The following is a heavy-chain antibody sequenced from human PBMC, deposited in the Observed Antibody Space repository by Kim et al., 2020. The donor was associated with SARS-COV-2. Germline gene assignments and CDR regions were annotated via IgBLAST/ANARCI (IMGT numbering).Heavy chain of an antibody. CDR2: IKQDGSEK. CDR1: GFTFSTFW. CDR3: ARATTSRDIVATIAPGY. D-gene: IGHD5-12*01. J-gene: IGHJ4*02. V-gene: IGHV3-7*01. Sequence: GGSLRLSCAASGFTFSTFWMSWVRQAPGKGLEWVANIKQDGSEKYYVDSVKGRFAISRDNAKNSLYLQMNSLRAEDTAVYYCARATTSRDIVATIAPGYWGQGTLVTVSS.